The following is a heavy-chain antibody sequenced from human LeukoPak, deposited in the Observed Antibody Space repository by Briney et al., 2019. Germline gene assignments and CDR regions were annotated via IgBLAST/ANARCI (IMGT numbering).Heavy chain of an antibody. CDR3: AKRVYYDSSGYNRGSRYFQH. J-gene: IGHJ1*01. V-gene: IGHV3-23*01. CDR2: ISGSGGST. Sequence: GGSLRLSCAASGFTFSSYAMSWVRQAPGKGLEWVSAISGSGGSTYYADSVKGRFTISRDNSKNTLYLQMNSLRAEDTAVYYCAKRVYYDSSGYNRGSRYFQHWGQGTLVTVSP. D-gene: IGHD3-22*01. CDR1: GFTFSSYA.